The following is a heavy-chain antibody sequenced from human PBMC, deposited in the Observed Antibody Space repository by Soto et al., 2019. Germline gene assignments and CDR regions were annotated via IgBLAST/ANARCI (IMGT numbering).Heavy chain of an antibody. CDR2: IYPGDSDT. CDR3: AMSYDILTGYYGPGKKHYYYGMDV. CDR1: GYSFTSYW. Sequence: PGESLKISCKGSGYSFTSYWIGWVRQMPGKGLEWMGIIYPGDSDTRYSPSFQGQVTISADKSISTAYLQWSSLKASDTAMYYCAMSYDILTGYYGPGKKHYYYGMDVWGQGTLVTVSS. V-gene: IGHV5-51*01. J-gene: IGHJ6*02. D-gene: IGHD3-9*01.